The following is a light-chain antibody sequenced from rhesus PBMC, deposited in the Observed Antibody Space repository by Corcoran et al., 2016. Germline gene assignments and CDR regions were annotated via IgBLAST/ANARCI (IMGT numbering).Light chain of an antibody. J-gene: IGKJ3*01. V-gene: IGKV1-69*01. Sequence: DIQMTQSPSSLSASVGDRVTITCRASQGISNWLAWYQQKPGKAPKLLISRSSNLEKGVPSRFSGSGLGTDFTLTISSLQPEDIATYYCQQPDDSPFTFGPGTKLDIK. CDR3: QQPDDSPFT. CDR1: QGISNW. CDR2: RSS.